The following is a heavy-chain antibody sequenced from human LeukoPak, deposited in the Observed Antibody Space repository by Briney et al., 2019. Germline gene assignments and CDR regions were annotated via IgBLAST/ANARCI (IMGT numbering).Heavy chain of an antibody. D-gene: IGHD1-26*01. CDR1: GDSISNSYY. CDR2: IYHSGST. V-gene: IGHV4-4*02. Sequence: PSETLSLTCAVSGDSISNSYYWSWVRQPPGKGLEWVGEIYHSGSTNYSPSLKSRVSISVDKSKNQFSLKLSSVTAADTAVYYCARDSAGRKFDYWGQGTLVTVSS. J-gene: IGHJ4*02. CDR3: ARDSAGRKFDY.